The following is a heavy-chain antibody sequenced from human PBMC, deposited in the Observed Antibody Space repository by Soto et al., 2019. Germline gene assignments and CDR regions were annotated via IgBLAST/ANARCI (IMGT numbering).Heavy chain of an antibody. CDR1: GVSLTTNGVG. V-gene: IGHV2-5*02. J-gene: IGHJ4*02. Sequence: QITLRESGPPVLKSTETLTLTGTFSGVSLTTNGVGVGGIRQSPGRAPEGLATIYWDDDKPYSPALQNGLTISKDAPKKQVVLRLTYIDPVDTATYFCVHRRRRTGSWSTGDFDYWGQGTPVTVFS. D-gene: IGHD6-13*01. CDR3: VHRRRRTGSWSTGDFDY. CDR2: IYWDDDK.